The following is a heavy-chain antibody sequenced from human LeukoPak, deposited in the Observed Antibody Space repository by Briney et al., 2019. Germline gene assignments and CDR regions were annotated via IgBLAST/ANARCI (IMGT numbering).Heavy chain of an antibody. J-gene: IGHJ4*02. D-gene: IGHD6-13*01. V-gene: IGHV1-2*02. CDR2: INPNRGTT. CDR1: GYTFTGYY. Sequence: ASVKVSFKVSGYTFTGYYMHWVRQAPGHGLEWMGWINPNRGTTKYAQKFQGRVTMTGDTSISTASMELTRLRSDDTAVYYCARDHTYSSNWSFEYWGQGTLVTVSS. CDR3: ARDHTYSSNWSFEY.